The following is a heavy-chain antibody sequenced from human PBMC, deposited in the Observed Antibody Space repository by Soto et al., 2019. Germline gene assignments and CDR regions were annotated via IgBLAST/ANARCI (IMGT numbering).Heavy chain of an antibody. J-gene: IGHJ4*02. D-gene: IGHD2-2*01. CDR2: IYYSGST. CDR3: ARVREDIVLVPATYFDY. CDR1: GGSISSGDYY. V-gene: IGHV4-30-4*01. Sequence: SETLSLTCTVSGGSISSGDYYWSWIRQPPGKGLEWIGYIYYSGSTYYNPSLKSRVTISVDTSKNQFSLKLSSVTAADTAVYYCARVREDIVLVPATYFDYWGQGTLVTVSS.